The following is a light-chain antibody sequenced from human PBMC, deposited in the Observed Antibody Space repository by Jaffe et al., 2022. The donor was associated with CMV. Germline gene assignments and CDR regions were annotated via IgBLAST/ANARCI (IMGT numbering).Light chain of an antibody. CDR1: SSDVGASNS. Sequence: QSALTQPASVSGSPGHSVTISCTGTSSDVGASNSVSWFQQHPGKAPKLMIYEVNNRPSGIFNRFSGSKSGNTASLTISGLQAEDEADYYCTSFRGSSSTWVFGGGTRLTVL. CDR3: TSFRGSSSTWV. CDR2: EVN. V-gene: IGLV2-14*01. J-gene: IGLJ3*02.